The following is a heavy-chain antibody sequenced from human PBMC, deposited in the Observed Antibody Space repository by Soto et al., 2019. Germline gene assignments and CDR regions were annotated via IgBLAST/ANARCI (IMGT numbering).Heavy chain of an antibody. CDR2: IYYSGST. CDR3: ARLDGAERYCSGGSCYPAPYYYYYGMDV. CDR1: GCSISSYY. V-gene: IGHV4-59*08. J-gene: IGHJ6*02. Sequence: PSETLSLTCTFSGCSISSYYWSWIRQPPGKGLEWIGYIYYSGSTNYNPSLKSRVTISVDTSKNQFSLKLSSVTAADTAVYYCARLDGAERYCSGGSCYPAPYYYYYGMDVWGQGTTVTVSS. D-gene: IGHD2-15*01.